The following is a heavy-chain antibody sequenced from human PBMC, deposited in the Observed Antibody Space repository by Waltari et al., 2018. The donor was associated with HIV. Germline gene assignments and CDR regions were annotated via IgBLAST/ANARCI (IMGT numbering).Heavy chain of an antibody. V-gene: IGHV2-5*05. Sequence: LIYWDNDKSYGPSLKSRLTITKDTSKNQVVLTMTNMDPVDTATYYCAHRLSNYGYLDYWGQGTLVTVSS. D-gene: IGHD4-4*01. J-gene: IGHJ4*02. CDR2: IYWDNDK. CDR3: AHRLSNYGYLDY.